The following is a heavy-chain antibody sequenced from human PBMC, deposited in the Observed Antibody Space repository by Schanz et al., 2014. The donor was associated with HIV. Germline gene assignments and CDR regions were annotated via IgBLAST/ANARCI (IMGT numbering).Heavy chain of an antibody. CDR3: AREWATVTTLGD. D-gene: IGHD4-17*01. CDR1: GYTFTDYY. J-gene: IGHJ4*02. V-gene: IGHV1-2*02. CDR2: INPNSGGT. Sequence: QVQLVQSGAEVKKPGASVKVSCKASGYTFTDYYMHWVRQAPGQGLEWMGWINPNSGGTNYAQNFRGRVTLSRDTSTTTAYMEVTKLTYDDTAVYYCAREWATVTTLGDWGQGTLVTVSS.